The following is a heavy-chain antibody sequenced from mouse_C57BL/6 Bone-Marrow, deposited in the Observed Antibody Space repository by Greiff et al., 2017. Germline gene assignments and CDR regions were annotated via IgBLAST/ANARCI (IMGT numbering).Heavy chain of an antibody. Sequence: VQLQQSGAELARPGASVKMSCKASGYTFTSYTMHWVKQRPGQGLEWIGYINPSSGYTKYNQKFKDKATLTADKSSSTAYMQLSSLTSEDSAVYYCARSGVYYGSSSRAWFAYWGQGTLVTVSA. CDR1: GYTFTSYT. J-gene: IGHJ3*01. V-gene: IGHV1-4*01. CDR2: INPSSGYT. CDR3: ARSGVYYGSSSRAWFAY. D-gene: IGHD1-1*01.